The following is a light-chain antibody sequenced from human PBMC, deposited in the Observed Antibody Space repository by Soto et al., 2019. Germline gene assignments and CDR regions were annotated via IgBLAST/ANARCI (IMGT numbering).Light chain of an antibody. Sequence: QSRQAQYSLSASVGDRVTITCRASQSISSNLNWYQQKPGKAPKLLIYAASSLQSGVPSRFSGGGSGTDFTLTINSLQPEDSATYFCQQSYTAPLPFGGGTKVDIK. CDR3: QQSYTAPLP. CDR1: QSISSN. V-gene: IGKV1-39*01. J-gene: IGKJ4*01. CDR2: AAS.